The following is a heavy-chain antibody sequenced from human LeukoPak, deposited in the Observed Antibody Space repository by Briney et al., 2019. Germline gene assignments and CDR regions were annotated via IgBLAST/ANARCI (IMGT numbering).Heavy chain of an antibody. CDR2: ISSSSSTI. V-gene: IGHV3-48*02. J-gene: IGHJ5*02. CDR3: ASTIGYCSSTSCYYWFDP. D-gene: IGHD2-2*01. Sequence: GGSLRLSCAASGFTFSSYNMNWVRQAPGKGLEWVSYISSSSSTIYYADSVKGRFTISRDNAKNSLYLQMNSLRDEDTAVYYCASTIGYCSSTSCYYWFDPWGQGTLVTVSS. CDR1: GFTFSSYN.